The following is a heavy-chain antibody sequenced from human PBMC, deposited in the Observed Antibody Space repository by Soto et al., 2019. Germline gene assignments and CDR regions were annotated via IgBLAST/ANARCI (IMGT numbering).Heavy chain of an antibody. J-gene: IGHJ4*02. CDR2: INPSGST. CDR1: GGSFSGYY. D-gene: IGHD2-8*02. CDR3: ARDKITGLFDY. V-gene: IGHV4-34*01. Sequence: QVQLQQWGAGLLKPSETLSLTCAVYGGSFSGYYCTWIRQPPGTGLEWIGEINPSGSTNYNPSLKSRVTISVDTSKNQFSLKLTSVTAAYTAVYYCARDKITGLFDYWGQVTLVTVSS.